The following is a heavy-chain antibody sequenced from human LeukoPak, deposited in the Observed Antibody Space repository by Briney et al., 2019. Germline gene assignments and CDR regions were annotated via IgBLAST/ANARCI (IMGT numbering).Heavy chain of an antibody. CDR3: ARGGGYASPIGY. V-gene: IGHV4-39*07. Sequence: SETLSLTCTVSGDSLSSSYYYWGWIRQPPGKGLEWIGSIHSSGSTDYNPSLKSRVTISVDTSKNQFSLKLSSVTAADTAVYYCARGGGYASPIGYWGQGALVTVSS. J-gene: IGHJ4*02. CDR2: IHSSGST. CDR1: GDSLSSSYYY. D-gene: IGHD5-12*01.